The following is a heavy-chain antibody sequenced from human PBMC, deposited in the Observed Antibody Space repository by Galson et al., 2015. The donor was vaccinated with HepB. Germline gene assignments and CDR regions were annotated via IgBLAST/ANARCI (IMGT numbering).Heavy chain of an antibody. J-gene: IGHJ3*02. Sequence: SCKVSGYTLTELSMHWVRQAPGKGLEWMGGFDPEDGETIYAQKFQGRVTMTEDTSTDTAYMELSSLRSEDTAVYYCATSDYCGGDCYDAFDIWGQGTMVTVSS. CDR2: FDPEDGET. CDR3: ATSDYCGGDCYDAFDI. V-gene: IGHV1-24*01. CDR1: GYTLTELS. D-gene: IGHD2-21*02.